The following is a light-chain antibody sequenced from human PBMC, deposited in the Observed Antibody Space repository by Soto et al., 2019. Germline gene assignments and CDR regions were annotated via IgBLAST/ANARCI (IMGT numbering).Light chain of an antibody. J-gene: IGKJ1*01. CDR2: AAS. V-gene: IGKV1-5*01. CDR1: QNIDIS. Sequence: DIQMTQSPSTLSASVADRVTITCRPSQNIDISLAWFQQRPGQAPKVLIYAASGLASGVPSTFSGSGSGTDFTLVISRLEPEDFAVCYCQHYGASPPWTFGQGTNV. CDR3: QHYGASPPWT.